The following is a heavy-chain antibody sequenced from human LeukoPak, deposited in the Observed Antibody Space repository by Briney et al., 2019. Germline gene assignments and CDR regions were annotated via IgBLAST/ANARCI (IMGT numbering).Heavy chain of an antibody. V-gene: IGHV1-24*01. CDR1: GYTLTELS. CDR2: FDPEDGET. CDR3: ATDLRSSSYTSYYYYYGMDV. J-gene: IGHJ6*02. D-gene: IGHD6-6*01. Sequence: ASVKVSCKVSGYTLTELSMHWVRQAPGKGLEWMGGFDPEDGETIYAQKFQGRVTMTEDTSTDTAYMELSSLRSEGTAVYYCATDLRSSSYTSYYYYYGMDVWGQGTTVTVSS.